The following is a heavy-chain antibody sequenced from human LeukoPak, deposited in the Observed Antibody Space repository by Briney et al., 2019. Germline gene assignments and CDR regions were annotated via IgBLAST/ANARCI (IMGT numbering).Heavy chain of an antibody. CDR2: INPSGGST. J-gene: IGHJ4*02. D-gene: IGHD5-18*01. V-gene: IGHV1-46*01. CDR3: AKKRGSNYGDFDY. CDR1: GYTFISYY. Sequence: ASVKVSCKASGYTFISYYMHWVRQAPGLGLEWMGIINPSGGSTSYAQKFQGRVTMTRDTSTSTVYMELSSLRSEDTAVYYCAKKRGSNYGDFDYWGQGTLVTVSS.